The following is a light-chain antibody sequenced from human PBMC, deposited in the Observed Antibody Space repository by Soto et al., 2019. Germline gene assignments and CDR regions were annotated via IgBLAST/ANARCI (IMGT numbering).Light chain of an antibody. CDR2: AAS. CDR1: QGISRW. Sequence: DVQITQSPSSLSASIGDRVTLSCRASQGISRWLAWYQQKPGKAPKSLIFAASTLQSGVPSRFSGSGSGTDFTLTISCLQSEDFATYYCRQYYSYPFTFGGGTKVDI. CDR3: RQYYSYPFT. J-gene: IGKJ4*01. V-gene: IGKV1D-16*01.